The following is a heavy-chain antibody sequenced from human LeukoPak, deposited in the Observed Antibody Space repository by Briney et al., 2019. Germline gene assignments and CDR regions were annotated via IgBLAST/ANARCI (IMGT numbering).Heavy chain of an antibody. CDR1: RSSISGSIRSYY. J-gene: IGHJ4*02. V-gene: IGHV4-4*09. D-gene: IGHD5-12*01. CDR2: ISSSGSV. CDR3: ARIPLGYSGAYYFDY. Sequence: LETLSLTCTVSRSSISGSIRSYYWSWLRQPPGEGLEWIGYISSSGSVNDNPSLRSRVTISVDTSKNQFFLNLSSVSAADTAVYYCARIPLGYSGAYYFDYWGQETLVTVSP.